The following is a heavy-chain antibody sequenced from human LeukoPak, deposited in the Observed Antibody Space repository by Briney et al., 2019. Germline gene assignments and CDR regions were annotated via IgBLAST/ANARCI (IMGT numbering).Heavy chain of an antibody. CDR2: ISSSGSTI. CDR3: AKDRAVGAITSLGY. CDR1: GFTFSSYE. Sequence: TGGSLRLSCAASGFTFSSYEMNWVRQAPGKGLEWVSYISSSGSTIYYADPVKGRFTISRDNSKNTLYLQMNSLRAEDTAVYYCAKDRAVGAITSLGYWGQGTLVTVSS. D-gene: IGHD1-26*01. J-gene: IGHJ4*02. V-gene: IGHV3-48*03.